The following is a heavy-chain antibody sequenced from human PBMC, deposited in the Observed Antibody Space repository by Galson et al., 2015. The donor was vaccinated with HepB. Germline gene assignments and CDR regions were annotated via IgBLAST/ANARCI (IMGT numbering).Heavy chain of an antibody. CDR3: ATSLG. V-gene: IGHV5-10-1*01. J-gene: IGHJ4*02. D-gene: IGHD3-16*01. CDR2: IDPSYSYS. Sequence: QSGAEVTKPGESLRISCQGSGYNFANYWLSWVRQMPGKGLEWMGKIDPSYSYSDYSPSFQGHVTISIDTSKNTAYLQWNSLKTSDTAMYYCATSLGWGRGTQVIVSS. CDR1: GYNFANYW.